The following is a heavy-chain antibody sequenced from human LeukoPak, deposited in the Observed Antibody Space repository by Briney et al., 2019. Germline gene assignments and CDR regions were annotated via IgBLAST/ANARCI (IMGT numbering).Heavy chain of an antibody. CDR1: GFSFSSYG. CDR3: IQHNSNWFDP. J-gene: IGHJ5*02. Sequence: GGSLRLSCAASGFSFSSYGMHWVRQAPGKGLEWVAAISYDGSSKYYADSVKGRFSISRDNSKNTLYLQMNGLRREDTAVYYAIQHNSNWFDPWGQGTLVTVSS. V-gene: IGHV3-30*03. CDR2: ISYDGSSK. D-gene: IGHD1-1*01.